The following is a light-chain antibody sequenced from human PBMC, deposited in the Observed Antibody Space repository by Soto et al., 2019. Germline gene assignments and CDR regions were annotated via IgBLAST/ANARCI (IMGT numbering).Light chain of an antibody. CDR3: QQFNSYPIT. CDR2: IAS. CDR1: QGITAA. Sequence: SPSSPSASVGDTVTITCRASQGITAALAWYQQKPGKAPKLLISIASSLETGVPSRFSGSGSGTDFTLTITNLQPEDFATYYCQQFNSYPITFGQGTRLEIK. J-gene: IGKJ5*01. V-gene: IGKV1-13*02.